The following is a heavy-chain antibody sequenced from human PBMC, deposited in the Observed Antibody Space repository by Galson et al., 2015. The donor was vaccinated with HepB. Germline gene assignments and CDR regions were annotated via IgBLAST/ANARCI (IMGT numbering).Heavy chain of an antibody. CDR2: IKNKADGGTT. Sequence: SLRLSCAASGFTFSNAWMNWVRQAPGKGLEWVGRIKNKADGGTTDYAAPVKGRFTISRDDSKNTLYLEMNSLKTEDTAVYYCATREALSGTYYVGYFDYWGQGTLVTVSS. D-gene: IGHD1-26*01. CDR1: GFTFSNAW. CDR3: ATREALSGTYYVGYFDY. J-gene: IGHJ4*02. V-gene: IGHV3-15*01.